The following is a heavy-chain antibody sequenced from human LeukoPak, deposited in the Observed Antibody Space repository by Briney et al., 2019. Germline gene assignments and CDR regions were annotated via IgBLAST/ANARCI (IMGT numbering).Heavy chain of an antibody. CDR3: AWKGPEHLPTYFDH. D-gene: IGHD1-1*01. J-gene: IGHJ4*02. CDR1: SGSISTYY. CDR2: IWPSGST. Sequence: SETLSLTCTVSSGSISTYYWSWIRQSPGQGLEWIGYIWPSGSTNYNPSLSGRVAISLDKSRNHFTLMVTAVTAADTAFYYCAWKGPEHLPTYFDHWGRGILVTVSS. V-gene: IGHV4-4*08.